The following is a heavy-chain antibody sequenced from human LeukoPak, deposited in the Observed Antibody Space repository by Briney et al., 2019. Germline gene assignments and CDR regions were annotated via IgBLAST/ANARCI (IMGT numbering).Heavy chain of an antibody. CDR3: ARLGRAAPGAFDI. J-gene: IGHJ3*02. Sequence: GESLKISCKSSGYSFTNYRIAWVRQMPGKGLEWMGIIYPGDSDTRYSPSFQGQATISADKSISTAYLQWSSLKASDTAMYYCARLGRAAPGAFDIWGQGTMVTVSS. CDR2: IYPGDSDT. D-gene: IGHD6-13*01. V-gene: IGHV5-51*01. CDR1: GYSFTNYR.